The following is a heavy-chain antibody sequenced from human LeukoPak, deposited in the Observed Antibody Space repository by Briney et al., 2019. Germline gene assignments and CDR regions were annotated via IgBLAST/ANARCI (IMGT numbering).Heavy chain of an antibody. Sequence: PGGSLRLSCAASGFTFDDYAMHWVRQAPGKGLEWVSGISWNSGSIGYADSVKGRFTISRDNAKNSLYLQMNSLRAEDTALYYCAKDIGWELLRYYFDYWGQGTLVTVSS. D-gene: IGHD1-26*01. CDR2: ISWNSGSI. V-gene: IGHV3-9*01. CDR3: AKDIGWELLRYYFDY. J-gene: IGHJ4*02. CDR1: GFTFDDYA.